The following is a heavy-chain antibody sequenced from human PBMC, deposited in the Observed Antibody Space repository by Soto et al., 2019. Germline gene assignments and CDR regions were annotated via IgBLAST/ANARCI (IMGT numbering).Heavy chain of an antibody. CDR3: ARGDGYIFDY. J-gene: IGHJ4*01. D-gene: IGHD5-12*01. Sequence: QVQLVQSGAEVKKPGASVKVSCKASGYTFISYDINWVRQATGQGLEWMGWMNPNTGDTGYAQKFEGRVTMPRNTSTNTANLELSSLRSDDTAVYFCARGDGYIFDYWGHGTLVTVSS. CDR1: GYTFISYD. CDR2: MNPNTGDT. V-gene: IGHV1-8*01.